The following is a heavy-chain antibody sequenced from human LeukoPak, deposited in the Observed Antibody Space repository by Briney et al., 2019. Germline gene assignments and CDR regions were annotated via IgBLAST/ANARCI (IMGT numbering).Heavy chain of an antibody. CDR3: VKVMSLYGSGNDCGLDP. CDR2: ISPTGAST. V-gene: IGHV3-23*01. J-gene: IGHJ5*02. D-gene: IGHD3-10*01. Sequence: GGSLRLSCAASRFTFSRYAMAWVRQAPGEGLEWVSAISPTGASTYYADSVKGRFTISRDNSKNTLTLEMNRLRAEDTAVYYCVKVMSLYGSGNDCGLDPWGQGTLVTVSS. CDR1: RFTFSRYA.